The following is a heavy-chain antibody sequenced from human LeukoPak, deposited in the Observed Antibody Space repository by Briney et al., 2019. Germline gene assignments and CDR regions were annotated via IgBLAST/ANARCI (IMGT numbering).Heavy chain of an antibody. D-gene: IGHD6-13*01. Sequence: GGSLRLSCAVSGFTFSTYWMHWVRQVAGKGLVWVSRINTDGSSTSYADSVKGRFTISRDNARNTLYLLMNSLTTDDMAVYYCAKDRGSSWFRGNELDVWGQGTLVTVSS. V-gene: IGHV3-74*01. J-gene: IGHJ3*01. CDR2: INTDGSST. CDR1: GFTFSTYW. CDR3: AKDRGSSWFRGNELDV.